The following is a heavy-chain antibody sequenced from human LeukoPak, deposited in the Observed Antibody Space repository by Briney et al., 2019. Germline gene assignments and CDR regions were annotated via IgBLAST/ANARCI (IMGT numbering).Heavy chain of an antibody. Sequence: SGPTLVKPTQTLTLTCAFSESSLTTTEVGIGWIRQPPGKALEWLSLVYWNDDKRYSPSLESRLTITKDTSKNLVVLSMTDMDPVDTATYYCGHRRAAVNPYYFDYWGQGILVTVSS. J-gene: IGHJ4*02. D-gene: IGHD6-13*01. CDR1: ESSLTTTEVG. CDR2: VYWNDDK. V-gene: IGHV2-5*01. CDR3: GHRRAAVNPYYFDY.